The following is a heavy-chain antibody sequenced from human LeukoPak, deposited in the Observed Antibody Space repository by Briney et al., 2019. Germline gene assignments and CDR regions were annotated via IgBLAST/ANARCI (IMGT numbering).Heavy chain of an antibody. Sequence: PGGSLRLSCTASGFTFNNYAMSWVRQAPGKGLEWVSGISGSGGSTYYADSVKGRFTISRDNSKNTLYLQMNSLKTEDTAVYYCTARGAMGFDYWGQGTLVTVSS. CDR3: TARGAMGFDY. D-gene: IGHD3-10*01. V-gene: IGHV3-23*01. J-gene: IGHJ4*02. CDR2: ISGSGGST. CDR1: GFTFNNYA.